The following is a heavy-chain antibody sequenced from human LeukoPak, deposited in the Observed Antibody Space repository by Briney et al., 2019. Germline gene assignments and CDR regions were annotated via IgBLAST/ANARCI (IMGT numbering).Heavy chain of an antibody. Sequence: SETLSLTCAVYGGSISGYYWSWIRQPPGKGLEWVGEIHYTGGTSYNPSLKSRATISTDTSRNQLSLKLSSVTAADTAVYYCVRGNILSGYCFGFWGQGALVTVSS. CDR3: VRGNILSGYCFGF. J-gene: IGHJ4*02. V-gene: IGHV4-34*01. D-gene: IGHD3-9*01. CDR2: IHYTGGT. CDR1: GGSISGYY.